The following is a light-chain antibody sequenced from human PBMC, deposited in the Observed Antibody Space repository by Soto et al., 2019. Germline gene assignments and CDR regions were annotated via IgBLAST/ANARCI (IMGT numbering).Light chain of an antibody. CDR3: SSYTSSSTWV. CDR1: SSDVGGYNY. Sequence: QSALTQPASVSGSPGQSITISCTGTSSDVGGYNYVSWYQQHPGKAPKLMIYEVSNRPSGVSNRFSGSKSGNTASLTISGLQAEAEDDYFCSSYTSSSTWVFGGGTKLTVL. V-gene: IGLV2-14*01. J-gene: IGLJ3*02. CDR2: EVS.